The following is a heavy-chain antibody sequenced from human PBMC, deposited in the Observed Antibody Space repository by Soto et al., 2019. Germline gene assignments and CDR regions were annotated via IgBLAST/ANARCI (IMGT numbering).Heavy chain of an antibody. V-gene: IGHV3-23*01. Sequence: PGGSLRLSCTASGFTFSSYAMSWVRQAPGKGLELVSAISGSGGNTYYADSVKGRFTISRDNSKNTLYLQMNSLRAEDTAVYYCAKSITARPFDYWGQGALVTVSS. D-gene: IGHD6-6*01. CDR3: AKSITARPFDY. CDR2: ISGSGGNT. CDR1: GFTFSSYA. J-gene: IGHJ4*02.